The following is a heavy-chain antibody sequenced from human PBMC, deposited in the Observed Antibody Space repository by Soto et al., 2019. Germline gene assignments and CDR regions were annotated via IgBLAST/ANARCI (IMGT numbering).Heavy chain of an antibody. D-gene: IGHD1-1*01. V-gene: IGHV5-51*01. Sequence: GESLKISCKGSGYSFTSYWIGWVRQMPGKGLEWMGIIYPGDSDTRYSPSFQGQVTISADKSISTAYLQWSSLKASDTAMYYCARHPFPTTGTQDDAFDIWGQGTMVTVSS. CDR1: GYSFTSYW. CDR3: ARHPFPTTGTQDDAFDI. J-gene: IGHJ3*02. CDR2: IYPGDSDT.